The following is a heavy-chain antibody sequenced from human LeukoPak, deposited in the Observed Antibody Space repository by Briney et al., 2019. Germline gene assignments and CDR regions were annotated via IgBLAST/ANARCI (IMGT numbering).Heavy chain of an antibody. J-gene: IGHJ1*01. V-gene: IGHV3-30-3*01. CDR1: GFTFSSYA. Sequence: GGSLRLSCAASGFTFSSYAMHWVRQAPGKRLEWVAVISYDGSNKYYADSVKGRFTISRDNSKNTLYLQMNSLRAEDTAVYYCARDKGSGQKIGYFQHWGQGTLVTVSS. D-gene: IGHD6-19*01. CDR2: ISYDGSNK. CDR3: ARDKGSGQKIGYFQH.